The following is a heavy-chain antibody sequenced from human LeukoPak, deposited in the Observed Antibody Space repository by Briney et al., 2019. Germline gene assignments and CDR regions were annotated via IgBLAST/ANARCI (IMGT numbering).Heavy chain of an antibody. Sequence: GGSLRLSCAASGFTFSIYAMSWVRQAPGKGLQWVSSITSSGDGTYYVDSVKGRFTISRDNSKNTLYLQMNSLRAEDTAVYYCAKDLCGDYDFDDWGQGTLVTVSS. CDR1: GFTFSIYA. CDR3: AKDLCGDYDFDD. D-gene: IGHD4-17*01. V-gene: IGHV3-23*01. CDR2: ITSSGDGT. J-gene: IGHJ4*02.